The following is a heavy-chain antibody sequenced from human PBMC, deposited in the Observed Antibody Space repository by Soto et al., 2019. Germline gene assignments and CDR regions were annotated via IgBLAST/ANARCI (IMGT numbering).Heavy chain of an antibody. CDR1: GGSISSYY. J-gene: IGHJ4*02. Sequence: QVQLQESGPGLVKPSETLSLTCTVSGGSISSYYWSWIRQPPGKGLEWIGYIYYSGSTNYNPSRKSRVTISVDTSKNQFSLKLSSVTAADTAVYYCARLSRDGSPLVDYWGQGTLVTVSS. D-gene: IGHD2-21*01. V-gene: IGHV4-59*08. CDR3: ARLSRDGSPLVDY. CDR2: IYYSGST.